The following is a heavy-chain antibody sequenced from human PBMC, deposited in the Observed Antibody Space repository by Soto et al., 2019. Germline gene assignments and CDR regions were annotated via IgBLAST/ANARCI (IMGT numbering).Heavy chain of an antibody. J-gene: IGHJ3*02. CDR3: AKDPTFIAVASQDAFDI. V-gene: IGHV3-23*01. CDR1: GFTFSSYA. CDR2: ISGSGGST. Sequence: EVQLLESGGGLVQPGGSLRLSCAASGFTFSSYAMSWVRQAPGKGLEWVSAISGSGGSTYYADSVKGRFTISRDNSKNTLYLQMNSLRAEDTAVYYCAKDPTFIAVASQDAFDIWGQGTMVTVSS. D-gene: IGHD6-19*01.